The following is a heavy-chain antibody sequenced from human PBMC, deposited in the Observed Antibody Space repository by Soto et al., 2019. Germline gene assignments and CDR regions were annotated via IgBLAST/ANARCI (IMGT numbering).Heavy chain of an antibody. J-gene: IGHJ4*02. CDR3: AKDRGWLAYFDY. CDR2: ISGSGGGT. V-gene: IGHV3-23*01. D-gene: IGHD6-19*01. Sequence: GGSLRLSCEVSGFRFSYYWMTWVRQAPGKGLEWVSAISGSGGGTYYADSVKGRFTISRDNSKNTLYLQMNSLRAEDTAVYYCAKDRGWLAYFDYWGQGTLVTVSS. CDR1: GFRFSYYW.